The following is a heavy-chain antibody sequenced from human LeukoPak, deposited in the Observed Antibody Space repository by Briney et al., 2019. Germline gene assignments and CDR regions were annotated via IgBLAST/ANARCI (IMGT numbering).Heavy chain of an antibody. J-gene: IGHJ4*02. V-gene: IGHV3-23*01. CDR3: AKERYFDWLTPNYFDY. CDR2: INPDDGST. D-gene: IGHD3-9*01. Sequence: GGSLRLSCAASGFTFSSYSMNWVRQAPGKGLVWVSRINPDDGSTSYADSVKGRFTISRDNSKNTLYLQMNSLRAEDTAVYYCAKERYFDWLTPNYFDYWGQGTLVTVSS. CDR1: GFTFSSYS.